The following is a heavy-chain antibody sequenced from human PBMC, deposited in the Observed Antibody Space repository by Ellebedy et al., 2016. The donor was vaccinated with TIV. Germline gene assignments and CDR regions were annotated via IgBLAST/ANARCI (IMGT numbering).Heavy chain of an antibody. CDR1: GFTFSTYA. Sequence: PGGSLRLSCAASGFTFSTYAIHWVRQAPGKGLEWVAVISYDGSNKYYADSVKGRFTISRDNSKNTLYLQMNSLRTEDTVMFYCARSPQHFYYFDYWGQGTLVTVSS. V-gene: IGHV3-30-3*01. D-gene: IGHD3-3*02. CDR3: ARSPQHFYYFDY. J-gene: IGHJ4*02. CDR2: ISYDGSNK.